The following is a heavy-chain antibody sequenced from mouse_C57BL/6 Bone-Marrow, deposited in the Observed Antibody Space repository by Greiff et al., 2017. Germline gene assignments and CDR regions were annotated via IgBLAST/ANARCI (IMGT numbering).Heavy chain of an antibody. D-gene: IGHD2-5*01. CDR2: LDPSDSYT. CDR1: GYTFTSYW. J-gene: IGHJ2*01. CDR3: ARGYYSNY. Sequence: QVQLQQPGAELVMPGASVKLSCKASGYTFTSYWMHWVKQRPGQGLEWIGELDPSDSYTNYNQKFKGKSTLTVDKSSSHAYMHLSSLTSEDSAVYYCARGYYSNYWGQGTTLTVSS. V-gene: IGHV1-69*01.